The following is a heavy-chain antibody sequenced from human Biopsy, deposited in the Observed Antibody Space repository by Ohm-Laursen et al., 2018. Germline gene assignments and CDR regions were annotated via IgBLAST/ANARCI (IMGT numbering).Heavy chain of an antibody. Sequence: SLRLSCAASGFTFSTYWMTWLRQARGKGLEWVANIKRDGRQSNHADSVKGRFTISRDNAKNSLYLQMNSLRAEDTAVYYCTRDTTYYAGTTYYDALDVWGQGTTVTVSS. V-gene: IGHV3-7*01. CDR2: IKRDGRQS. J-gene: IGHJ3*01. D-gene: IGHD2/OR15-2a*01. CDR3: TRDTTYYAGTTYYDALDV. CDR1: GFTFSTYW.